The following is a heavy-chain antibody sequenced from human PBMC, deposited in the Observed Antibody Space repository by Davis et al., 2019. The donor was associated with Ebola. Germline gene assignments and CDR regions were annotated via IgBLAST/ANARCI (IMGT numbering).Heavy chain of an antibody. J-gene: IGHJ4*02. V-gene: IGHV3-33*01. CDR1: GFTFSSYG. CDR2: IWYDGSNK. CDR3: ARGSSSSGFDN. D-gene: IGHD6-6*01. Sequence: PGGSLRLSCAASGFTFSSYGIHWVRQAPGKGLEWVAVIWYDGSNKYYADSVKGRFTISRDNSKNTLYLQMNSLRAEDTAVYYCARGSSSSGFDNWGQGTLVTVSS.